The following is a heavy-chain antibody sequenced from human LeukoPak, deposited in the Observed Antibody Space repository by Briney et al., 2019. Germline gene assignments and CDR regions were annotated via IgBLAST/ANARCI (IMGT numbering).Heavy chain of an antibody. V-gene: IGHV1-46*01. Sequence: GASVKVPCKASGYTFTSYYMHWVRQAPGQGLEWMGIINPSGGSTSYAQKFQGRVTMTRDTSTSTVYMELSSLRSEDTAVYYCARASRRLRTFDYWGQGTLVTVSS. CDR1: GYTFTSYY. D-gene: IGHD4-17*01. CDR3: ARASRRLRTFDY. CDR2: INPSGGST. J-gene: IGHJ4*02.